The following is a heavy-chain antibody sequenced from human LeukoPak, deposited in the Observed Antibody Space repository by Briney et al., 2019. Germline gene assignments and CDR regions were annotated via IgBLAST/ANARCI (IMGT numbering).Heavy chain of an antibody. CDR3: ARDLGESSSWYHADYYYYMDV. J-gene: IGHJ6*03. CDR1: GYTFTGYY. Sequence: GASVKVSCKASGYTFTGYYMHWVRQAPGQGLEWMGWINPNSGGTNYAKKFQGRVTMTRDTSISTAYMELSRLRSDDTAVYYCARDLGESSSWYHADYYYYMDVWGKGTTVTVPS. V-gene: IGHV1-2*02. CDR2: INPNSGGT. D-gene: IGHD6-13*01.